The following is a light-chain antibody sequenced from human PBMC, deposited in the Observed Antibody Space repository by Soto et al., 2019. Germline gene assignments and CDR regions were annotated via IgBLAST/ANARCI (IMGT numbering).Light chain of an antibody. CDR2: EVS. Sequence: QSFLTQPPSASGSPGQSVTISCTGTSSDVGGYNYVSWYQQHPGKAPKLMIYEVSKRPSGVPDRFSGSKSGNTASLTVSGLPAEDEAEYYCSSYAGSNNYVFGTGTKLTVL. V-gene: IGLV2-8*01. CDR3: SSYAGSNNYV. CDR1: SSDVGGYNY. J-gene: IGLJ1*01.